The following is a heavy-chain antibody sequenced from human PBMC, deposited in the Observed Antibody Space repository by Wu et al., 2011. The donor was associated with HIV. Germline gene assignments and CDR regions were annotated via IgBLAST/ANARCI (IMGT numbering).Heavy chain of an antibody. CDR3: ASQYCSGDSCYPYNWFDP. D-gene: IGHD2-15*01. V-gene: IGHV1-69*14. Sequence: QVQLVQSGAEVKKPGSSVKVSCKASGGTFSRYGISWVRQAPGQGLEWMGRIIPIFGTASYAQKFQGRVTITANKSTSTAYMELSSLTSEDTALYYCASQYCSGDSCYPYNWFDPWGQGTLVTVSS. J-gene: IGHJ5*02. CDR1: GGTFSRYG. CDR2: IIPIFGTA.